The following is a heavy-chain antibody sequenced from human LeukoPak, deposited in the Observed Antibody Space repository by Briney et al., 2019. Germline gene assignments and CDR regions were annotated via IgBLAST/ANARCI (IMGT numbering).Heavy chain of an antibody. D-gene: IGHD3-10*01. CDR3: AKDGSYYGSGSYYLI. V-gene: IGHV3-30*18. Sequence: GRSLRLSCAASGFTFSTYGVHWVRQAPGKGLEWVAVISYDGSSKYYADSVKGRFTISRDNSKNTLYLQMNSLRAEDTAVYYCAKDGSYYGSGSYYLIWGQGTMVTVSS. CDR2: ISYDGSSK. CDR1: GFTFSTYG. J-gene: IGHJ3*02.